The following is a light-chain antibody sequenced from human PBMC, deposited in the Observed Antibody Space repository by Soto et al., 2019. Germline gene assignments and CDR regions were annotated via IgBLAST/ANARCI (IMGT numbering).Light chain of an antibody. CDR3: QQYNGLPT. J-gene: IGKJ2*01. V-gene: IGKV1-33*01. Sequence: IQMTQSPSSLSASVGDRVTITCQASQDISNSVNWYQQRPGKAPKLLIYDVSNLETGVQPRFSGSGSGTYFTFTISSLQPEDIATYYCKCQQYNGLPTFGQGTKLEI. CDR1: QDISNS. CDR2: DVS.